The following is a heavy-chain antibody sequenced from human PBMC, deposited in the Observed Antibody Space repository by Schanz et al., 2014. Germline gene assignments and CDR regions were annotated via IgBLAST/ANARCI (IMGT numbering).Heavy chain of an antibody. CDR3: ARAAYGGYTSTPLRY. Sequence: QVQLVQSGAEVKKPGASVKVSCKASGYTFISYFIHWVRQAPGQGLEWMGIINPTGGSTSYAQRFQGRVTVTRDTYTSTVYMERSRLRAEDTAVYYCARAAYGGYTSTPLRYWGQGTLVTVSS. D-gene: IGHD5-12*01. V-gene: IGHV1-46*01. CDR2: INPTGGST. CDR1: GYTFISYF. J-gene: IGHJ4*02.